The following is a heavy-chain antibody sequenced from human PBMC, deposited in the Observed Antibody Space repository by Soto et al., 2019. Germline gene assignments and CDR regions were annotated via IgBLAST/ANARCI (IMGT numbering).Heavy chain of an antibody. Sequence: QVQLVQSGAEVKKPGASVKVSCKTSGYSFPKFGITWVRQAPGEGLEWMGWINPYNGNTNYTQKFQGRVTMTTDTSTSTAYMELRSLRSDDTAVYYCAREWLEEGALERWGQGTLVTVSS. CDR1: GYSFPKFG. CDR2: INPYNGNT. D-gene: IGHD6-19*01. V-gene: IGHV1-18*01. CDR3: AREWLEEGALER. J-gene: IGHJ4*02.